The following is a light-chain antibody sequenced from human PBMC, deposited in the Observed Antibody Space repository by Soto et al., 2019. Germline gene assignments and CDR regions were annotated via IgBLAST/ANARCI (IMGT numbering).Light chain of an antibody. Sequence: DIQMTQSPSTLSASVGDRVIITCRASQSISSWLAWYQQKPGEAPKLLIYDASSLESGVPSRFSGSGSGTEFTLTISSLQPDDFATYYCQQYNSYSVYTFGQGTKLEIK. CDR2: DAS. CDR3: QQYNSYSVYT. CDR1: QSISSW. J-gene: IGKJ2*01. V-gene: IGKV1-5*01.